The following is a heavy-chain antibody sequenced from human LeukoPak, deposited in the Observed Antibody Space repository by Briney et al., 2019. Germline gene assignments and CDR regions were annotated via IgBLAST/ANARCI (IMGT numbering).Heavy chain of an antibody. V-gene: IGHV1-46*03. J-gene: IGHJ5*02. CDR2: INPSGGSI. Sequence: ASVKVSCKASGYTFTSYYMHWVRQAPGQGLEWMGIINPSGGSISYAQKFQGRVTMTRDTSTSTVYMELSSLRSEDTAVYYCARGDVRYSSSWYRYYGWFDPWGQGTLVTVSS. CDR1: GYTFTSYY. D-gene: IGHD6-13*01. CDR3: ARGDVRYSSSWYRYYGWFDP.